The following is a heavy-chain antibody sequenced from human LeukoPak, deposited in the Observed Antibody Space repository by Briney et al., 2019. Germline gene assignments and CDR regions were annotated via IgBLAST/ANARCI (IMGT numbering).Heavy chain of an antibody. Sequence: NPSETLSLTCTVSACSINNYYWSWIRQPPGKGLEWIGYIYYSGSTNYNPSLKSRVTISVDTSKKQVSLNLSSVTAADTAVYYCARVAARYVGMDVWGQGTTVTVSS. CDR2: IYYSGST. J-gene: IGHJ6*02. V-gene: IGHV4-59*01. CDR3: ARVAARYVGMDV. CDR1: ACSINNYY. D-gene: IGHD6-6*01.